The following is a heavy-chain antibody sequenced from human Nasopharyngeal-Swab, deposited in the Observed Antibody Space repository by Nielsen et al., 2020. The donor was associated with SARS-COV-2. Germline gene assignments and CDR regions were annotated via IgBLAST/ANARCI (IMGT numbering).Heavy chain of an antibody. CDR1: GYTFTTYA. Sequence: ASGKVSCKASGYTFTTYAMHWVRQSPGQRLEWMGWINAGNGNTKYSQKFQGRVTISRDTSASTAYMELSSLRSEDTAVYYCASSSLPYLLCGRDCYSDYWGQGTLVTVSS. CDR2: INAGNGNT. CDR3: ASSSLPYLLCGRDCYSDY. V-gene: IGHV1-3*01. J-gene: IGHJ4*02. D-gene: IGHD2-21*02.